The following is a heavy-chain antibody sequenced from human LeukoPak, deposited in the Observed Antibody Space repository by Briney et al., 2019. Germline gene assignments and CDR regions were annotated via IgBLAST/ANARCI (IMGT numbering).Heavy chain of an antibody. D-gene: IGHD3-22*01. J-gene: IGHJ3*02. CDR1: GGSISSGSYY. CDR2: IYTSGST. V-gene: IGHV4-61*02. CDR3: ARGTMTDAFDI. Sequence: SETLSLTCTVSGGSISSGSYYWSWIRQPAGKGLEWIGRIYTSGSTNYNPSLKSRVTTSVDTSKNQFSLKLSPVTAADTAVYYCARGTMTDAFDIWGQGTMVTVSS.